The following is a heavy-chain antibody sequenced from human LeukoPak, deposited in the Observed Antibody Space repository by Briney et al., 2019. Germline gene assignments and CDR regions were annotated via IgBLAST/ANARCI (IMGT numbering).Heavy chain of an antibody. V-gene: IGHV3-23*01. CDR1: GFIFSTYA. CDR2: ISGSGGRP. CDR3: AKGTGYCSGGSCYSYFDY. D-gene: IGHD2-15*01. Sequence: GGSLRLSCAASGFIFSTYAMSWVRPAPGKGLEWVSAISGSGGRPYYTDSVKGRFTISRDNSKNTLYLQMSSLRADDTAIYYCAKGTGYCSGGSCYSYFDYWGQGTLVTVSS. J-gene: IGHJ4*02.